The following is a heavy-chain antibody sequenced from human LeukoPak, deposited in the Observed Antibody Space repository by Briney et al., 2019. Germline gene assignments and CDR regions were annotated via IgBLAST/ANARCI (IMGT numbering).Heavy chain of an antibody. V-gene: IGHV3-30*02. D-gene: IGHD4-17*01. CDR3: AKDPDYGCDF. Sequence: PGGSLRLSCAASGFTFSTYGMHWVRQAPGKGLEWVAFIWFDGINEYYPDSVKGRFTISRDNSKNTLYLQMNSLRHEDTGVYFCAKDPDYGCDFWGQGALVTVSS. CDR1: GFTFSTYG. CDR2: IWFDGINE. J-gene: IGHJ4*02.